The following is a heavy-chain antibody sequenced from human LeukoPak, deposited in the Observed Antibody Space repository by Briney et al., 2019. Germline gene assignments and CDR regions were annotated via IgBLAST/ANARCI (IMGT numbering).Heavy chain of an antibody. CDR1: GGSISSGGYS. Sequence: PSETLSLTCAVSGGSISSGGYSWGWIRQPPGKGLEWIGYIYHSGSTYYNPSLKSRATISVDRSKNQFSLKLSSVTAADTAVYYCASRRDGYNYYFDYWGQGTLVTVSS. CDR3: ASRRDGYNYYFDY. V-gene: IGHV4-30-2*01. D-gene: IGHD5-24*01. CDR2: IYHSGST. J-gene: IGHJ4*02.